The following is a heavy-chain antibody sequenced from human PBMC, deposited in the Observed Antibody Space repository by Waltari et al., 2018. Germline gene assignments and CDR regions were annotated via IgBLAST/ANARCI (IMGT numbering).Heavy chain of an antibody. V-gene: IGHV4-59*01. D-gene: IGHD6-19*01. J-gene: IGHJ4*02. CDR3: ARVTFSGLDY. CDR1: GGSISSYY. Sequence: QVQLQESGSGLVKPSETLSLTCTVSGGSISSYYWSWIRQPPGKGLEWIGYIYYSGSTNYNPSLKSRGTISVDTSKNQCSRKLSSVTAADTAVYYCARVTFSGLDYWGQGTLVTVSS. CDR2: IYYSGST.